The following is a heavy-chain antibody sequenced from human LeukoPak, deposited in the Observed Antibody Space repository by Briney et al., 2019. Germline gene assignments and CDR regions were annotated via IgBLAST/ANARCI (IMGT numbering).Heavy chain of an antibody. Sequence: PGGSLRLSCAASEFTFSNYAMSWVRQAPGKGLEWVSAISGSGDSTYYADSVKGRFTISRDNSKNTLYLQMNSLRAEDTAVYYCASSRGLVVPAATFDYWGQGILVTVSS. CDR3: ASSRGLVVPAATFDY. V-gene: IGHV3-23*01. D-gene: IGHD2-2*01. CDR2: ISGSGDST. CDR1: EFTFSNYA. J-gene: IGHJ4*02.